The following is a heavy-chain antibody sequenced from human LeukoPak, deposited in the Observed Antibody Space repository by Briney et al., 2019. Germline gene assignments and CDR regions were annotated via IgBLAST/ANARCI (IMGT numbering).Heavy chain of an antibody. CDR1: GFKFGNYG. CDR2: IWYDGSKK. J-gene: IGHJ5*02. V-gene: IGHV3-33*06. CDR3: AKDLSRAVAADWFDP. Sequence: PGGSLRLSCAASGFKFGNYGMHWVRQAPGKGLEWVAVIWYDGSKKYYADSVKGRVTISRDNSKNTLYLQMNSLRIDDTAVYYCAKDLSRAVAADWFDPRGRGTLVTVSS. D-gene: IGHD6-19*01.